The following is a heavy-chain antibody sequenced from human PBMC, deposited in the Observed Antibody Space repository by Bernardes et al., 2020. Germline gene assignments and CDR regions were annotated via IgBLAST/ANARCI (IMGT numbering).Heavy chain of an antibody. CDR3: ARLHLSGYDYIGVVVVAATLRFDP. CDR1: GYTFTSYG. V-gene: IGHV1-18*04. CDR2: ISAYNGNT. Sequence: ASVKVSCKASGYTFTSYGISWVRQAPGQGLEWMGWISAYNGNTNYAQKLQGRVTMTTDTSTSTAYMELRSLRSDDTAVYYCARLHLSGYDYIGVVVVAATLRFDPWGQGTLVTVSS. J-gene: IGHJ5*02. D-gene: IGHD2-15*01.